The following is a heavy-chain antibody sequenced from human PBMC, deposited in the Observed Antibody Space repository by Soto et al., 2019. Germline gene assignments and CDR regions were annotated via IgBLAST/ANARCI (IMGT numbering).Heavy chain of an antibody. D-gene: IGHD3-3*01. CDR3: ARDHEDDFWSGYYMGYYYYMDV. CDR2: IKQDGSEK. V-gene: IGHV3-7*01. Sequence: HPGGSLRLSCAASGFTFSSYWMSWVRQAPGKGLEWVANIKQDGSEKYYVDSVKGRFTISRDNAKNSLYLQMNSLRAEDTAVYYCARDHEDDFWSGYYMGYYYYMDVWGKGTTVTVSS. CDR1: GFTFSSYW. J-gene: IGHJ6*03.